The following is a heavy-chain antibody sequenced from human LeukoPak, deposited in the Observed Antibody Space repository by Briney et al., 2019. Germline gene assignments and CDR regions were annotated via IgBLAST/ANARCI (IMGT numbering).Heavy chain of an antibody. CDR3: ARDTAMAPLDY. V-gene: IGHV3-53*01. CDR1: GFILSNYP. Sequence: GGSLRLSCAVPGFILSNYPMSWVRQAPGKGLEWVSVIYSGGSTYYADSVKGRFTISRDNSKNTLYLQMNSLRAEDTAVYYCARDTAMAPLDYWGQGTLVTVSS. J-gene: IGHJ4*02. D-gene: IGHD5-18*01. CDR2: IYSGGST.